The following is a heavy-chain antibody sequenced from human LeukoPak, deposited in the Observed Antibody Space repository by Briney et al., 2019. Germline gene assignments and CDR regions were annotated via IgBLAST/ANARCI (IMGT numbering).Heavy chain of an antibody. Sequence: ASVKVSCKTSGFTFGTSTMQWVRQAPGQGLEWIGWIVVASGYREYAQKLQERVTITTDMSTSTSYLELRSLEPEDTAVYYCAAERYEGHCCWFDPWGQGTLVTVSS. CDR3: AAERYEGHCCWFDP. CDR2: IVVASGYR. J-gene: IGHJ5*02. D-gene: IGHD1-14*01. CDR1: GFTFGTST. V-gene: IGHV1-58*02.